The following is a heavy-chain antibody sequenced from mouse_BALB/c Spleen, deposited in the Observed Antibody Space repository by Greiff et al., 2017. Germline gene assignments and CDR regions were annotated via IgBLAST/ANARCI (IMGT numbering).Heavy chain of an antibody. CDR3: ANGNYYYAMDY. J-gene: IGHJ4*01. Sequence: QVQLKQPGAELVKPGAPVKLSCKASGYTFTSYWMNWVKQRPGRGLEWIGRIDPSDSETHYNQKFKDKATLTVDKSSSTAYIQLSSLTSEDSAVYYCANGNYYYAMDYWGQGTSVTVSS. D-gene: IGHD2-1*01. V-gene: IGHV1-69*02. CDR1: GYTFTSYW. CDR2: IDPSDSET.